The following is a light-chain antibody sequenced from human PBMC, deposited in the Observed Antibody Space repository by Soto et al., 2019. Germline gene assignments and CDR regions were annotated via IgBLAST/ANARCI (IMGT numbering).Light chain of an antibody. J-gene: IGKJ3*01. CDR3: QQYNKWPLT. Sequence: EIVMTQSPVTLSVSPGERATLSCTASQSVNNTVAWYQQKPGHTPRLLIYSASTGATGTPARFSGSGSGSDFTLTISSLQSEDFAVYYCQQYNKWPLTFGPGTKVDIK. CDR1: QSVNNT. CDR2: SAS. V-gene: IGKV3-15*01.